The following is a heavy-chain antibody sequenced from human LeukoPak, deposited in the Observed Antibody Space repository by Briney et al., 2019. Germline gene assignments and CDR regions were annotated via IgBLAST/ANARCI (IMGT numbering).Heavy chain of an antibody. V-gene: IGHV4-59*01. CDR1: GGSISSYY. Sequence: PSETLSLTCTVSGGSISSYYWSWIRQPPGKGLEWIGYIYYSGSTNYNPSLKSRVTISVDTSKNQFSLKLSSVTAEDTAVYYCARGAKYYDFWSGPPKPQDAFDIWGQGTMVTVSS. CDR2: IYYSGST. CDR3: ARGAKYYDFWSGPPKPQDAFDI. J-gene: IGHJ3*02. D-gene: IGHD3-3*01.